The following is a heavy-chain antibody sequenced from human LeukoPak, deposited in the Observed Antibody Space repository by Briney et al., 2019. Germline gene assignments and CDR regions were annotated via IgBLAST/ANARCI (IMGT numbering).Heavy chain of an antibody. CDR1: GFTVSSNY. CDR2: IYSGGST. CDR3: ARDRGSAWTDYYYGMDV. D-gene: IGHD3/OR15-3a*01. V-gene: IGHV3-53*01. J-gene: IGHJ6*02. Sequence: PGGSLRLSCAASGFTVSSNYMSWVRQASGKGLEWVSVIYSGGSTYYADSVKGRFTISRDNSKNTLYLQMNSLRAEDTAVYYCARDRGSAWTDYYYGMDVWGQGTTVTVSS.